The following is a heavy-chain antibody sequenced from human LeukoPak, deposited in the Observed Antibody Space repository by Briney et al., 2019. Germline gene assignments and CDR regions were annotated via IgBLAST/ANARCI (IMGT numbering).Heavy chain of an antibody. V-gene: IGHV6-1*01. Sequence: SQTLSLTCASSGDSVSSNGAAWDWIRQSPSRGLEWLGRTYYRSQQWYSDYAPSVKGRITINADTSQNQFSLHLNSVTPEDTAVYYCGRETDFGVVTNWGQGTLVTVSS. J-gene: IGHJ4*02. CDR2: TYYRSQQWYS. CDR1: GDSVSSNGAA. CDR3: GRETDFGVVTN. D-gene: IGHD3-3*01.